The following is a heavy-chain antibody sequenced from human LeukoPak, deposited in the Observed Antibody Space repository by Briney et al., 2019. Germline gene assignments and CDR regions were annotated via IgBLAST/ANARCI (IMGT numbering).Heavy chain of an antibody. CDR3: ARGRAIFGVAPDY. CDR1: GFTFSSYA. Sequence: PGGSLRLSCAASGFTFSSYAMSWVRQAPGKGLEWVSAISGSGGSTYYADSVKGRFTISRDNAKNTLYLQMNSLRADDMAVYYCARGRAIFGVAPDYWGQGTLVTVSS. J-gene: IGHJ4*02. V-gene: IGHV3-23*01. CDR2: ISGSGGST. D-gene: IGHD3-3*01.